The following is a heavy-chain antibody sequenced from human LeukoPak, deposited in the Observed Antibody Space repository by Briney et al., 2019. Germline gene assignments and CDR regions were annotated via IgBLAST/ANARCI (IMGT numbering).Heavy chain of an antibody. Sequence: SETLSLTCAVYGGSFSGYYWNWIRLPPGKGLEWIGEINHSGSTNYNPSLKSRVTILVDMSKNQFSLKLSSVTAADTAVYYCARPLSGSSSWHGDAFDIWGQGTMVTVSS. CDR3: ARPLSGSSSWHGDAFDI. J-gene: IGHJ3*02. CDR1: GGSFSGYY. CDR2: INHSGST. V-gene: IGHV4-34*01. D-gene: IGHD6-13*01.